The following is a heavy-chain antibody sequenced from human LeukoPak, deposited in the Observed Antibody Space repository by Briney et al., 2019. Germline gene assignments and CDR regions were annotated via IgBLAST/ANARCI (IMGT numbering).Heavy chain of an antibody. D-gene: IGHD6-19*01. CDR1: GFTFTSYA. J-gene: IGHJ4*02. Sequence: PGGSLRLSCAASGFTFTSYAMSWVRQAPGKGLEWVSAVSGHGRTTYYTDSVRGRFTLSRDNSKNTIYLQMNSLRAEDTAVYYCARAQWLANEVDYWGQGTLVTVSS. CDR2: VSGHGRTT. CDR3: ARAQWLANEVDY. V-gene: IGHV3-23*01.